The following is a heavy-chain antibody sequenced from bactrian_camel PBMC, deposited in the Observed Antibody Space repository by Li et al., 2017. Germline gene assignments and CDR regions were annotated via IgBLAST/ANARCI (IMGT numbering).Heavy chain of an antibody. Sequence: QLVESGGGSVEAGGSLTLTCVASGAASNKNVVTWYRQPPGKEREGLAAIEQDGSTRYTKPAKGRWTISRDKNTVYLQMDSLKPDDTAMYYCGADTAGICPSLDLFASFLYHRSQGTQVTVS. J-gene: IGHJ4*01. CDR2: IEQDGST. D-gene: IGHD3*01. V-gene: IGHV3S53*01. CDR1: GAASNKNV.